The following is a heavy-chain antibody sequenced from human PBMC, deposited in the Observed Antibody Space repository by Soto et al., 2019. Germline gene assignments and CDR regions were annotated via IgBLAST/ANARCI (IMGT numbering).Heavy chain of an antibody. V-gene: IGHV4-59*01. CDR3: ARRAVAGKGLYYFDY. D-gene: IGHD6-19*01. CDR1: GGSISSYY. J-gene: IGHJ4*02. Sequence: TLSLTCTVSGGSISSYYWSWIRQPPGKGLEWIGYIYYSGSTNYNPSLKSRVTISVDTSKNQFSLKLSSVTAADTAVYYCARRAVAGKGLYYFDYWGQGTLVTVSS. CDR2: IYYSGST.